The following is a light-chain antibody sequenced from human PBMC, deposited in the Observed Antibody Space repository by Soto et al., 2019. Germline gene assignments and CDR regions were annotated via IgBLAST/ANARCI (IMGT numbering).Light chain of an antibody. V-gene: IGKV3-20*01. J-gene: IGKJ1*01. CDR2: GAF. CDR1: QSVSTSY. Sequence: EIVLTQSPGTLSLSPGERATLSCRASQSVSTSYVAWYQQKPGQAPRLLIYGAFSGAPGSPDRFSGSGSGTDFTLTISRLEPEDLAVYYCQQYESSPVTFGQGTKVDI. CDR3: QQYESSPVT.